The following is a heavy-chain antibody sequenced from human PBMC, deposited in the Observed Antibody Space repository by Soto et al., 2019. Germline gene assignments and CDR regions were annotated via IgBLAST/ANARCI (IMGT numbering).Heavy chain of an antibody. CDR2: IYYSGST. D-gene: IGHD1-1*01. J-gene: IGHJ4*02. CDR3: ARRYGYSFDY. CDR1: GGSISSSTYY. Sequence: SETLSLTCTVSGGSISSSTYYWSWIRQPPGKGLEWIGYIYYSGSTNYNPSLKSRVTISVDTSKNQFSLKLSSVTAAGTAVYNCARRYGYSFDYWGQGTLVAVSS. V-gene: IGHV4-61*05.